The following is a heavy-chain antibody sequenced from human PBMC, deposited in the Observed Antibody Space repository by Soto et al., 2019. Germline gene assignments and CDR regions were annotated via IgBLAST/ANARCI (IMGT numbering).Heavy chain of an antibody. J-gene: IGHJ6*02. CDR2: IYYSGST. Sequence: SETLSLTCTVSGGSISSGGYYWSWIRQHPGKGLEWTGYIYYSGSTYYNPSLKSRVTISVDTSKNQFSLKLSSVTAADTAVYYCARDRTGTTSFGSYYGMDVWGQGNTVTVS. CDR1: GGSISSGGYY. CDR3: ARDRTGTTSFGSYYGMDV. V-gene: IGHV4-31*03. D-gene: IGHD1-7*01.